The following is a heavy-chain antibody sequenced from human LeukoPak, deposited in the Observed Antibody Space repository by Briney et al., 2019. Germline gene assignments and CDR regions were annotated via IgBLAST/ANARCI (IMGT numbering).Heavy chain of an antibody. CDR2: INHSGST. CDR1: GGSISSYY. V-gene: IGHV4-34*01. Sequence: SETLSLTCTVSGGSISSYYWSWIRQPPGKGLEWIGEINHSGSTNYNPSLKSRVTISVDTSKNQFSLKLSSVTAADTAVYYCARVGSSAIVVPAATDAFDIWGQGTMVTVSS. D-gene: IGHD2-2*01. CDR3: ARVGSSAIVVPAATDAFDI. J-gene: IGHJ3*02.